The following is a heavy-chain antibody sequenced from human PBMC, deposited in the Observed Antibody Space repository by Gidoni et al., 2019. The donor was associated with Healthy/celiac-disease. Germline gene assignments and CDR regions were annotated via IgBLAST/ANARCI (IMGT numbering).Heavy chain of an antibody. D-gene: IGHD2-15*01. CDR3: AREVLRILALP. CDR1: GYTFTSYY. CDR2: INPSGGST. Sequence: QVQLVQSGAEVKKPGAAVKVSCKASGYTFTSYYMHWVRQAPGQGLEWMGIINPSGGSTSYAQKFQGRVTMTRDTSTSTVYMELSSLRSEDTAVYYCAREVLRILALPWGQGTLVTVSS. J-gene: IGHJ5*02. V-gene: IGHV1-46*01.